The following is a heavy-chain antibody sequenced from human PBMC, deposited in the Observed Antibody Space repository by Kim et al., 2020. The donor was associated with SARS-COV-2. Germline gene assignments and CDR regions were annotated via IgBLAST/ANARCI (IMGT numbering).Heavy chain of an antibody. J-gene: IGHJ4*02. CDR1: GFTFRDNA. CDR2: ITGSGDGT. Sequence: GGSLRLSCATSGFTFRDNAMSWVRQAPGKGLEWVSTITGSGDGTYYVDSVKGRFTISRDNSNNMLYLQMNSLRAGDTAVYYCAKDQKGYCSGGSCYYWGQGTLVPVPS. CDR3: AKDQKGYCSGGSCYY. D-gene: IGHD2-15*01. V-gene: IGHV3-23*01.